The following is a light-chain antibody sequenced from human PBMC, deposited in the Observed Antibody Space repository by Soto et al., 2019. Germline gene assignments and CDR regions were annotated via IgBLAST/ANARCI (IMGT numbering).Light chain of an antibody. J-gene: IGLJ3*02. CDR2: DYD. CDR1: NLGSGS. Sequence: SYELTQPPSVSVAPGQTASITCGGDNLGSGSVHWYQQKPGQSPVLGVYDYDDRPSGIPERFSGSNSGNTATLTISRVEAGDEADYYCQLWDSSRDHPWVFGGGTKLTVL. CDR3: QLWDSSRDHPWV. V-gene: IGLV3-21*02.